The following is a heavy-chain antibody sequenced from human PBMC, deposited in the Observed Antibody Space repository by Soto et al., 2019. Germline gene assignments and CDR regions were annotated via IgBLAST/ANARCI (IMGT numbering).Heavy chain of an antibody. D-gene: IGHD2-15*01. CDR2: IYSGGST. J-gene: IGHJ1*01. CDR1: GFTVSSNY. CDR3: GRDKYCSGGSCYSGYFQH. Sequence: GGSLRLSCAASGFTVSSNYMSWVRQAPGKGLEWVSVIYSGGSTYYADSVKGRFTISRHNSKNTLYLQMNSLMAEDTAGYYWGRDKYCSGGSCYSGYFQHWGQGTLVTVSS. V-gene: IGHV3-53*04.